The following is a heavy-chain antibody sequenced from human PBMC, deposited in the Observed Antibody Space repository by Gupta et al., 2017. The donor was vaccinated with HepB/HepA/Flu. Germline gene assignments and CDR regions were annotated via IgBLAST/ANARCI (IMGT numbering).Heavy chain of an antibody. J-gene: IGHJ4*02. D-gene: IGHD3-9*01. V-gene: IGHV3-73*01. CDR2: IKTKATGYAT. CDR1: GFTFSGPN. Sequence: EVQLVESGGGLVQPGESLKLSCADSGFTFSGPNMHWVRQASGKGLEWIGRIKTKATGYATEYAASVKGRFTISRDDSKNTAYLHMNSLKTEDTAVYYCLSWKPNFVWGQGTLVTVSS. CDR3: LSWKPNFV.